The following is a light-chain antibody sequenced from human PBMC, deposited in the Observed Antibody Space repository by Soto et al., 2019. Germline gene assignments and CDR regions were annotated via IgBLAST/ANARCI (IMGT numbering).Light chain of an antibody. CDR3: QKYSSVPV. V-gene: IGKV1-27*01. CDR2: AAS. CDR1: QGIRNF. J-gene: IGKJ3*01. Sequence: DIQMTQSPTSLSASVGDRVTITCRASQGIRNFVAWYQQKPGKAPKLLIYAASTLQSGVPSRFSGSGSGTDFTLTISSLQPEDFATYSCQKYSSVPVFGPGTKVEIK.